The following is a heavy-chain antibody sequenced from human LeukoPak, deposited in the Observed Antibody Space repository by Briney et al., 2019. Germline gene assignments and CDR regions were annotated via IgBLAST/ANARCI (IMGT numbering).Heavy chain of an antibody. CDR1: GFTVSSNY. D-gene: IGHD3-22*01. Sequence: GGSLRLSCAASGFTVSSNYMSWVRQAPGKGLEWVSGISGSGDNTYYADSVKGRFTSSRDNSKNTLYVQVNSLGTEDTAAYYCAKGSYYDSSGSFYFDYWGQGTLVTVSS. J-gene: IGHJ4*02. V-gene: IGHV3-23*01. CDR3: AKGSYYDSSGSFYFDY. CDR2: ISGSGDNT.